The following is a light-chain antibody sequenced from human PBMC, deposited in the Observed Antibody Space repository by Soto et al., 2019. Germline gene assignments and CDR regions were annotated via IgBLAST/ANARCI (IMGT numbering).Light chain of an antibody. CDR1: SSDVGGYNY. V-gene: IGLV2-14*01. J-gene: IGLJ3*02. CDR2: EVS. Sequence: QSVLTQPASVSGSPGQSITISWTGTSSDVGGYNYVSWYQQHPGKAPKLMIYEVSNRPSGVSNRFSGSKSGNTASLTISGLQAEDEADYYCSSYTSSSAWVFGGGTQLTVL. CDR3: SSYTSSSAWV.